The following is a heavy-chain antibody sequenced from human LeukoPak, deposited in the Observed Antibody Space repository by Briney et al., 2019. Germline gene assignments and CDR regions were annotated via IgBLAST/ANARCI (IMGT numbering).Heavy chain of an antibody. J-gene: IGHJ3*02. V-gene: IGHV3-21*01. CDR1: GFTFSSYG. Sequence: PGGSLRLSCAASGFTFSSYGMHWVRQAPGKGLEWVSSISSSSSYIYYADSVKGRFTISRDNAKNSLYLQMNSLRAEDTAVYFCAREISYGDYPSGDAFDNWGQGTMVTVSS. CDR3: AREISYGDYPSGDAFDN. CDR2: ISSSSSYI. D-gene: IGHD4-17*01.